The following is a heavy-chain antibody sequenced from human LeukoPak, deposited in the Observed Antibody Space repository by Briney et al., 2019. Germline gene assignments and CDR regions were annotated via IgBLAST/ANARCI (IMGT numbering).Heavy chain of an antibody. Sequence: ASVMVSCKASGYTFSGYYLHWVRQAPGQGLEWMGWINPNSGGTNSAQKFQGRVTMTRDTSIITAYMELSRLRSDDTAVYYCARVRYRLAETYIDYWGQGTLVTVSS. J-gene: IGHJ4*02. D-gene: IGHD3-16*01. V-gene: IGHV1-2*02. CDR2: INPNSGGT. CDR3: ARVRYRLAETYIDY. CDR1: GYTFSGYY.